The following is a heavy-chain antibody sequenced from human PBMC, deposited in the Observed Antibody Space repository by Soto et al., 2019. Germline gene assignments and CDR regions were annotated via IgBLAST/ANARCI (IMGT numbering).Heavy chain of an antibody. CDR1: GYSFTSYY. CDR2: INPTGGST. CDR3: ARAGDTVITRGGMDV. J-gene: IGHJ6*02. V-gene: IGHV1-46*01. D-gene: IGHD5-18*01. Sequence: QVHLVQSGAEVKNPGASVKVSCKASGYSFTSYYMHWLRQAPGQGLEWMGIINPTGGSTGYAQKFQCRVTMTRDTSTSTVYMELSSLRSEDTAVYYCARAGDTVITRGGMDVWGQGTTVTVSS.